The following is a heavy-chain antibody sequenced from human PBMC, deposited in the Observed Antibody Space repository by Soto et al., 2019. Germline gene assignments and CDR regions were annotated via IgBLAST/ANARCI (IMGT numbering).Heavy chain of an antibody. D-gene: IGHD3-10*02. V-gene: IGHV3-30*18. CDR2: ISYDGSNK. Sequence: QVQLVESGGGVVQPGRSLRLSCAASGFTFSSYGMHWVRQAPGKGLEWVAVISYDGSNKYYADSVKGRFTISRDNSKNTLYLQMNSLRAEDTAVYYGAKVLFEEGGGGSDYWGQGTLVTVSS. CDR1: GFTFSSYG. J-gene: IGHJ4*02. CDR3: AKVLFEEGGGGSDY.